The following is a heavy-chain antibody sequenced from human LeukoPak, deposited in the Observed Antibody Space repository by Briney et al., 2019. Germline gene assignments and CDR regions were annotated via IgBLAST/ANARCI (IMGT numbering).Heavy chain of an antibody. CDR1: GYSVTSYW. CDR2: IYPGDSDT. V-gene: IGHV5-51*01. Sequence: GESLKISCKGSGYSVTSYWIGWVRQIPGKGLECMGIIYPGDSDTRYSPSFQGQVTISADKSISTAYLQWSSLKASDTAMYYCARWGPSSGYPFDYWGQGTLVTVSS. D-gene: IGHD3-22*01. CDR3: ARWGPSSGYPFDY. J-gene: IGHJ4*02.